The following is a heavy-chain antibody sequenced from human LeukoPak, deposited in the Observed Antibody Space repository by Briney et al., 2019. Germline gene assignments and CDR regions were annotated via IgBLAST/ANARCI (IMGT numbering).Heavy chain of an antibody. CDR2: IYSGGST. CDR1: GFTVSSNY. CDR3: ARTETPMTQGFSFDY. Sequence: PGGSLRLSCAASGFTVSSNYMSWVRQAPGKGLEWVSVIYSGGSTYYADSVKGRFTISRDNSKNMLYLQMNNLRAEDTAVYYCARTETPMTQGFSFDYWGQGILVTVSS. J-gene: IGHJ4*02. D-gene: IGHD5-18*01. V-gene: IGHV3-66*01.